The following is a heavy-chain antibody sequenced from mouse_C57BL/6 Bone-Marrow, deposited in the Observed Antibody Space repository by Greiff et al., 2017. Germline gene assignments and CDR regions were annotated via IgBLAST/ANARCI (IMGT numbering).Heavy chain of an antibody. CDR3: ARSGDYARFAY. D-gene: IGHD2-4*01. J-gene: IGHJ3*01. Sequence: EVKLQESGPELVKPGASVKIPCKASGYTFTDYNMDWVKQSHGKSLEWIGDINPNNGGTIYNQKFKGKATLTVDKSSSTAYMELRSLTSEDTAVYYCARSGDYARFAYWGQGTLVTVSA. V-gene: IGHV1-18*01. CDR2: INPNNGGT. CDR1: GYTFTDYN.